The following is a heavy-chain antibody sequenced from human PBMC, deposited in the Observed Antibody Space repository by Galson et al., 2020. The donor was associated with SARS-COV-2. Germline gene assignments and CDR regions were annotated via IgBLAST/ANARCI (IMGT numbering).Heavy chain of an antibody. CDR2: ISHDGSNK. CDR3: AKALGEGAYYYYGMDV. J-gene: IGHJ6*02. Sequence: TGGSLRLSCAASGFTFSSYGMHWVRQAPGKGLEWVAVISHDGSNKYYADSVKGRFTISRDNSKNTLYLQMNSLRAEDTAVYYCAKALGEGAYYYYGMDVWGQGTTVTVSS. CDR1: GFTFSSYG. D-gene: IGHD3-16*01. V-gene: IGHV3-30*18.